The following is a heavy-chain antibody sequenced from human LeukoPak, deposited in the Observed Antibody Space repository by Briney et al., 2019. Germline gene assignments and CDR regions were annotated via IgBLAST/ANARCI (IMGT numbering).Heavy chain of an antibody. D-gene: IGHD3-22*01. J-gene: IGHJ4*02. CDR1: GYTFTSYG. CDR3: ARDGGDYDSSGYPDY. V-gene: IGHV1-18*01. Sequence: GASVKVSCKASGYTFTSYGISWVRQAPGQGLERMGWISAYNGNTNYAQKLQGRVTMTTDTSTSTAYMELRSLRSDDTAVYYCARDGGDYDSSGYPDYWGQGTLVTVSS. CDR2: ISAYNGNT.